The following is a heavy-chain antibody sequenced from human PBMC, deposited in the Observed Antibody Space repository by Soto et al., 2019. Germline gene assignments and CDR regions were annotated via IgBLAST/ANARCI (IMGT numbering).Heavy chain of an antibody. J-gene: IGHJ4*02. CDR2: ISAYNGNT. Sequence: ASVKVSCRASGYTFTSYGISWVRQAPGQGLEWMGWISAYNGNTNYAQKLQGRVTMTTDTSTSTAYMELRSLRSDDTAVYYCARVYDSSGYYPTYFDYWGQGTLVTVSS. D-gene: IGHD3-22*01. CDR1: GYTFTSYG. CDR3: ARVYDSSGYYPTYFDY. V-gene: IGHV1-18*04.